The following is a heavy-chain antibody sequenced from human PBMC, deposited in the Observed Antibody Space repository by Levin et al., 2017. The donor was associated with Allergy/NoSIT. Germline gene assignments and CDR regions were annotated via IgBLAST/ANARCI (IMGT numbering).Heavy chain of an antibody. CDR1: GGSISSNY. CDR2: IYSSGST. V-gene: IGHV4-59*01. CDR3: ARDSLRVANAFDI. J-gene: IGHJ3*02. D-gene: IGHD3-3*01. Sequence: SETLSLTCTVSGGSISSNYWTWIRQSPRKGLEWIGYIYSSGSTNYNPSLKSRVTISLDTSKNQFSLKVNSVTAADTAVYYCARDSLRVANAFDIWGRGTIVTVSS.